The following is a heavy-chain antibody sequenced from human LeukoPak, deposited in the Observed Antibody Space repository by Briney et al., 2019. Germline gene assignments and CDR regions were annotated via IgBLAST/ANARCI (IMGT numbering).Heavy chain of an antibody. CDR2: IYYSGST. CDR1: GGSISSSSYY. Sequence: SETLSLTCTVSGGSISSSSYYWGWIRQPPGKGLEWIGSIYYSGSTYYNPSLKSRVTISVDTSKNQFSLKLSSVTASDTVVYYCARQGWFGELLSPLDYWGQGTLVTVSS. J-gene: IGHJ4*02. CDR3: ARQGWFGELLSPLDY. D-gene: IGHD3-10*01. V-gene: IGHV4-39*01.